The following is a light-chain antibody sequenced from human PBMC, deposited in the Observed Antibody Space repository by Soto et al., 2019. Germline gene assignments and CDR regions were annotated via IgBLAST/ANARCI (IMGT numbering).Light chain of an antibody. CDR2: GAS. Sequence: EIVMTQSPATLSVSPGERATLSCRASQSVSSNLAWYQQKPGQAPRLLIYGASTRATGIPARFSGGGSGTEFTLTISSLQSEDFAVYYCQQYNNLPQLTFGGGTKVEIK. V-gene: IGKV3-15*01. CDR3: QQYNNLPQLT. CDR1: QSVSSN. J-gene: IGKJ4*01.